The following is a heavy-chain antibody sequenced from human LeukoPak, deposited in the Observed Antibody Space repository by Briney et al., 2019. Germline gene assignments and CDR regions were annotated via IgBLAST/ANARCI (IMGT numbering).Heavy chain of an antibody. V-gene: IGHV4-4*02. CDR3: AREGVPYRPLDY. D-gene: IGHD2-2*01. Sequence: PSGTLTLTCGVSGVTISNSNRRSWLRQPPGKGLGCIGKVNLQGSTNYNQSLKSRVAISVDKSENHISLKLTSVTAADTAVYYCAREGVPYRPLDYAGQGTLVTVAS. CDR1: GVTISNSNR. CDR2: VNLQGST. J-gene: IGHJ4*02.